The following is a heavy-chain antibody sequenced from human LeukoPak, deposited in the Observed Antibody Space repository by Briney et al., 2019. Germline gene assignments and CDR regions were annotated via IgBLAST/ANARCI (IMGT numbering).Heavy chain of an antibody. Sequence: VSGGSISIISYYWGWIHQPPGKRLEWIGSIYYSGSTYYNPSLKSRVTISVDTSKNQFYLKMGLVTAGDRAVYYCARTYYYDSSGYYYRVYFQHWGQGTLVTVSS. D-gene: IGHD3-22*01. J-gene: IGHJ1*01. V-gene: IGHV4-39*01. CDR1: GGSISIISYY. CDR2: IYYSGST. CDR3: ARTYYYDSSGYYYRVYFQH.